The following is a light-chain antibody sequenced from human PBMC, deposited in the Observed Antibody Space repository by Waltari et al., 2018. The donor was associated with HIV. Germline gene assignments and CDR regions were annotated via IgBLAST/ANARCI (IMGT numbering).Light chain of an antibody. V-gene: IGLV2-14*01. Sequence: QSALTQPASVSGSLGQSITISCIGTSSDIPTYVSWYQHHPDNAPRLVIYDANTRPSGIPLRFSGSKSGNTASLTISGLQAEDEADYYCASYTRTSTVVFGGGTKVTVL. J-gene: IGLJ3*02. CDR1: SSDIPTY. CDR3: ASYTRTSTVV. CDR2: DAN.